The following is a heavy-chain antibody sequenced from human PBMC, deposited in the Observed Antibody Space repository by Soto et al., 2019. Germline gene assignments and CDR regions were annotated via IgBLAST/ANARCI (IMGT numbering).Heavy chain of an antibody. V-gene: IGHV3-33*01. J-gene: IGHJ4*02. D-gene: IGHD1-1*01. CDR3: AREYTVGTTSGFDY. CDR1: GFPFSSYG. CDR2: IWYDGSNK. Sequence: QVQLVESGGGVVQPGRSLRLSCAASGFPFSSYGMHWVHQAPGKGLEWVALIWYDGSNKYYADSVKGRFTISRDNSKNTLYLQLNSLRAEDTAVYYCAREYTVGTTSGFDYWGQGTLLTVSS.